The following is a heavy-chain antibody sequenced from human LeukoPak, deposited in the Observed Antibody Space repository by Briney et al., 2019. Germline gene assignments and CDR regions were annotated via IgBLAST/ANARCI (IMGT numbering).Heavy chain of an antibody. CDR2: IYYSGST. CDR3: ARAPKYDFWSGYMNFDY. J-gene: IGHJ4*02. CDR1: SVSINNNY. D-gene: IGHD3-3*01. Sequence: SETLSLTCTVTSVSINNNYWSWIRQPPGKGLEWIGYIYYSGSTNYNPSLKSRVTISVDTSKNQFSLKLSFVTAADTAVYYCARAPKYDFWSGYMNFDYWGQGTLVTVSS. V-gene: IGHV4-59*01.